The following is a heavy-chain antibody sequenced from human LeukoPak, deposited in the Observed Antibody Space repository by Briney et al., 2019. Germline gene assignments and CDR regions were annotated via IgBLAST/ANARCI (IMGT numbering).Heavy chain of an antibody. V-gene: IGHV1-2*02. CDR1: GYTFTGYY. Sequence: ASVKVSCKASGYTFTGYYMHWVRQAPGQGLEWMGWINPNSGGTNYAQKFQGRVTMTRDTSISTAYMELSRLRSDDTAVYYCARDASDDSSSWYSYWGQGTLVTVSS. CDR3: ARDASDDSSSWYSY. D-gene: IGHD6-13*01. J-gene: IGHJ4*02. CDR2: INPNSGGT.